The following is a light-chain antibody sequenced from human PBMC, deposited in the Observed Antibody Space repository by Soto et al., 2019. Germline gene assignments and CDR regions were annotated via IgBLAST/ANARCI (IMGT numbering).Light chain of an antibody. J-gene: IGKJ2*01. CDR1: QDISSY. CDR2: AAA. V-gene: IGKV1-8*01. Sequence: AIRMTQSPSSFSASTGDRITITCRASQDISSYLAWYQQKVGKAPKLLIYAAATLQRGAPSRFSGSVSGTDFTLTISRLQSEDFATYYCQQYFSYPYTFGQGTKLEI. CDR3: QQYFSYPYT.